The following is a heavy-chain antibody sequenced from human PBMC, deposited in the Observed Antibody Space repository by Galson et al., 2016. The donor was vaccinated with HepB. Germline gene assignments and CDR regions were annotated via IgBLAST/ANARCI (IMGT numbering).Heavy chain of an antibody. D-gene: IGHD6-19*01. CDR2: IYYSGST. J-gene: IGHJ5*02. CDR1: GGSISSFN. Sequence: ETLSLTCTVSGGSISSFNWSWIRQPPGKGLEWIGYIYYSGSTNYNPSLKSRVTISVDASKNQFSLKLRSVTAADTAVYYCAGNGWRGWFDPWGQGTLVTVSS. CDR3: AGNGWRGWFDP. V-gene: IGHV4-59*01.